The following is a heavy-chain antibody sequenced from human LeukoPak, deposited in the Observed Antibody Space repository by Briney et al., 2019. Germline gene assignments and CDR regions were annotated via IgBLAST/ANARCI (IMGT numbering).Heavy chain of an antibody. CDR1: GYTFTGYY. Sequence: ASVKVSCKASGYTFTGYYMHWVRQAPGQGLEWRGWINPNSGGTNYAQKFQGRVTMTRDTSISTAYMELSRLRSDDTAVYYCARVLCGSGSYYNLWGQGTLVTVSS. J-gene: IGHJ4*02. V-gene: IGHV1-2*02. CDR2: INPNSGGT. D-gene: IGHD3-10*01. CDR3: ARVLCGSGSYYNL.